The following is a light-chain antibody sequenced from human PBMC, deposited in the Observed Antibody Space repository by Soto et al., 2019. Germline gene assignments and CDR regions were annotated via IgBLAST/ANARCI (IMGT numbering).Light chain of an antibody. CDR1: SSNIGAGYD. CDR2: GNN. V-gene: IGLV1-40*01. CDR3: QSHDIILSGSRV. Sequence: QSVLTQPPSVSGAPGQRVTISCTGSSSNIGAGYDVHWYQQLPGTAPKLLIYGNNNRPSGVPDRFSGSKSGTSASLAITGLLPDDEADYYCQSHDIILSGSRVFGTGTKLTVL. J-gene: IGLJ1*01.